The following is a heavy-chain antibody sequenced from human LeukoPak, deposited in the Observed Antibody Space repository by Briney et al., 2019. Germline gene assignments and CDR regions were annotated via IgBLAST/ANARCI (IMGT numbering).Heavy chain of an antibody. CDR2: ISKDGDRT. CDR1: GFTFSSYA. J-gene: IGHJ6*02. Sequence: GGSLRLSCSASGFTFSSYAMHWVRQAPGKGLEYVSAISKDGDRTYYVDSVKGRFIISRDNSRNTMYLQMNSLRAEDTAVYYCATSYYYYGMDVWGQGTTVTVSS. CDR3: ATSYYYYGMDV. V-gene: IGHV3-64*04.